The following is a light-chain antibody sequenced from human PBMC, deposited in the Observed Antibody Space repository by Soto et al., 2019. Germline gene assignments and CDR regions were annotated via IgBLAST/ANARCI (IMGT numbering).Light chain of an antibody. CDR1: SSDVGSYNL. CDR3: CSYEGSSTPVV. CDR2: EGS. Sequence: SALTQPASVSGSPGQSITISCTGTSSDVGSYNLVSWYQQHPGKAPKLMIYEGSKRPSGVSNRFSGSKSGNTASLTISGIQDEDEDDYYCCSYEGSSTPVVFGGGTKLTVL. J-gene: IGLJ2*01. V-gene: IGLV2-23*01.